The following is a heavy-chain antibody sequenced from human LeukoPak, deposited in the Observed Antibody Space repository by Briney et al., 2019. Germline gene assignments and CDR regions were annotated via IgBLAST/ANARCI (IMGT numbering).Heavy chain of an antibody. Sequence: GGSLRLSCAASGFTFSSYAMTWVRQAPGKGLEWVSAFSATDGSAQYAESVEGRFTISRGNSKNTLFLQMNSLGAEDTAVYYCARAKIAAAGTGAFDVWSQGTLVTVSS. D-gene: IGHD6-13*01. CDR3: ARAKIAAAGTGAFDV. CDR1: GFTFSSYA. CDR2: FSATDGSA. J-gene: IGHJ3*01. V-gene: IGHV3-23*01.